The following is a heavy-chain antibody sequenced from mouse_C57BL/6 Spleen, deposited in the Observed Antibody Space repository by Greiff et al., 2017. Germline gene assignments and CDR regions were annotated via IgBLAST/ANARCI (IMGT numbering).Heavy chain of an antibody. CDR3: ARTENGFYYFDY. V-gene: IGHV1-53*01. CDR2: INPSNGGT. CDR1: GYTFTSYW. J-gene: IGHJ2*01. Sequence: QVQLQQPGTELVKPGASVKLSCKASGYTFTSYWMHWVKQRPGQGLEWIGNINPSNGGTNYNEKFKSKATLTVDKSSRTAYMQLSSLTSEDSAVYYCARTENGFYYFDYWGKGTTLTVSS.